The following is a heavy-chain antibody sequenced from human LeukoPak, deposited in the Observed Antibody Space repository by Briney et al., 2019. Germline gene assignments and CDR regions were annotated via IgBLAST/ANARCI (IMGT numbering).Heavy chain of an antibody. CDR1: GGSISGYY. Sequence: SETLSLTCTVSGGSISGYYWSWIRQPPGKGLELIGYIYYSGSTSYNPSLKSRVTISVDTSKNQFSLKLSSVTAAATAVYYCAREGARWEPSFSAFDIWGQGTMVTVSS. CDR3: AREGARWEPSFSAFDI. D-gene: IGHD1-26*01. J-gene: IGHJ3*02. CDR2: IYYSGST. V-gene: IGHV4-59*01.